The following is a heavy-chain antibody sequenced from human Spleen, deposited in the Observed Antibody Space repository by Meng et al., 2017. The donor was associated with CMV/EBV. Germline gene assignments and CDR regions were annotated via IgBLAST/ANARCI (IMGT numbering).Heavy chain of an antibody. CDR2: FDPEDGET. V-gene: IGHV1-24*01. CDR1: GYNLIELS. J-gene: IGHJ4*02. CDR3: TTDDLCSGGICSVAY. D-gene: IGHD2-15*01. Sequence: ASVKVSCKVSGYNLIELSRQWVRQAPGKGLEWMGGFDPEDGETIYAQKFQGRVTLTEDTSTNTAYMELSGLRSDDTAVYYCTTDDLCSGGICSVAYWGQGTLVTVSS.